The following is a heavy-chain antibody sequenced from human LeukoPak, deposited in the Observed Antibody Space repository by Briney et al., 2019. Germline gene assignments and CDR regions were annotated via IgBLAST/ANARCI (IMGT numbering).Heavy chain of an antibody. CDR2: INHSGST. D-gene: IGHD3-16*02. CDR1: GGSFSGYY. CDR3: ARSVGDYVWGSYPP. V-gene: IGHV4-34*01. J-gene: IGHJ5*02. Sequence: SETLSLTCAVYGGSFSGYYWSWIRQPPGKELEWIGEINHSGSTNYNPSLKSRVTISVDTSKNQFSLKLSSVTAADTAVYYCARSVGDYVWGSYPPWGQGTLVTVSS.